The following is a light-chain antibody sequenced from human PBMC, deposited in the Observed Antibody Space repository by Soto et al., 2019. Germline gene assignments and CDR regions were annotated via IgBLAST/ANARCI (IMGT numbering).Light chain of an antibody. CDR3: QSYDSSLSGHV. CDR1: SSNIGAGYE. Sequence: QSVLTQPPSVSGAPGQRVTISCTGSSSNIGAGYEAHWYQQVPGTAPKLLIYENNNRPSGVPDRFSGSKSGTSASLAITGLQAEDEADYYCQSYDSSLSGHVFGTGTKATVL. V-gene: IGLV1-40*01. CDR2: ENN. J-gene: IGLJ1*01.